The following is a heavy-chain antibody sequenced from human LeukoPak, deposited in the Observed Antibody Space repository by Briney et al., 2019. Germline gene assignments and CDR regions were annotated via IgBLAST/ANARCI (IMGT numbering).Heavy chain of an antibody. CDR1: GGSISSGGYS. J-gene: IGHJ4*02. CDR2: IYHSGST. Sequence: PSQTLSLTCAVSGGSISSGGYSWSWIRQPPGKGLEWIGYIYHSGSTYYNPSLKSRVTISVDRSKNQFSLKLSSVTAADTAVYYCASNTYDSSGYALMILDYWGQGTLVTVSS. V-gene: IGHV4-30-2*01. CDR3: ASNTYDSSGYALMILDY. D-gene: IGHD3-22*01.